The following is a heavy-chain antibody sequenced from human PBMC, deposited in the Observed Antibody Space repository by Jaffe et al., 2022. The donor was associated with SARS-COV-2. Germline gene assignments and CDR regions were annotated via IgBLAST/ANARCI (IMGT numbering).Heavy chain of an antibody. J-gene: IGHJ5*02. Sequence: QLQLQESGPGLVKPSETLSLTCTVSGGSISSSSYYWGWIRQPPGKGLEWIGSIYYSGSTYYNPSLKSRVTISVDTSKNQFSLKLSSVTAADTAVYYCARGYYYGSGRFRWFDPWGQGTLVTVSS. CDR2: IYYSGST. CDR3: ARGYYYGSGRFRWFDP. D-gene: IGHD3-10*01. V-gene: IGHV4-39*01. CDR1: GGSISSSSYY.